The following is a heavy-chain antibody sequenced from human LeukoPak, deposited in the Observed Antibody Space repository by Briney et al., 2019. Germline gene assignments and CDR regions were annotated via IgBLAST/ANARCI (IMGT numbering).Heavy chain of an antibody. V-gene: IGHV3-30*02. D-gene: IGHD6-19*01. J-gene: IGHJ4*02. CDR2: TRYDEDNK. Sequence: GGSLRLSCEDSGFTFRSYEMNWVRQAPGKGLEWVAFTRYDEDNKYYADSVKGRFTISRDNSKNTLYLQMNSLRAEDTAVYYCAKDTSTIAVAGTCFDYWGQGTLVTVSS. CDR3: AKDTSTIAVAGTCFDY. CDR1: GFTFRSYE.